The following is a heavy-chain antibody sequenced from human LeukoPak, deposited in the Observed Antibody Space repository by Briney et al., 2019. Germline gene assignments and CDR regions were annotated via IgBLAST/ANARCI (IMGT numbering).Heavy chain of an antibody. J-gene: IGHJ5*02. D-gene: IGHD6-13*01. V-gene: IGHV1-2*02. Sequence: ASVKVSCKASGGTFSSYAISWVRQAPGQGLEWMGWINPNSGGTNYAQKFQGRVTMTRDTSISTAYMELSRLRSDDTAVYYCARELPTMAAAGIRSKNWFDPWGQGTLVTVSS. CDR3: ARELPTMAAAGIRSKNWFDP. CDR1: GGTFSSYA. CDR2: INPNSGGT.